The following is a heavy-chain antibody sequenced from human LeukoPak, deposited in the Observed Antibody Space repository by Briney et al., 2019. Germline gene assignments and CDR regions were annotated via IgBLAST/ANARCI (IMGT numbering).Heavy chain of an antibody. J-gene: IGHJ6*03. V-gene: IGHV4-59*01. CDR1: GGSISSYY. CDR2: IYYSGST. D-gene: IGHD3-22*01. Sequence: PSETLSLTCTVSGGSISSYYWSWIRQPPGKGLEWIGYIYYSGSTSYNPSLKSRVTISVDTSKNQFSLKLSSVTAADTAVYYCARAQEDSSGYYHYYYYMDVWGKGTTVTVSS. CDR3: ARAQEDSSGYYHYYYYMDV.